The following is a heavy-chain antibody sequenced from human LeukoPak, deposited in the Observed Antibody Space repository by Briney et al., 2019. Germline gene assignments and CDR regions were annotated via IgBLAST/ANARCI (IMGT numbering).Heavy chain of an antibody. Sequence: SVKVSCKASGGTFSSYAISWVRQAPGQGLEWMGGIIPIFGTANYAQKFQGRVTITADKSTSTAYMELSSLRSEDTAVYYCASRSSSWPYYYYYYMDVWGKGTTVTVSS. V-gene: IGHV1-69*06. D-gene: IGHD6-13*01. CDR3: ASRSSSWPYYYYYYMDV. CDR1: GGTFSSYA. J-gene: IGHJ6*03. CDR2: IIPIFGTA.